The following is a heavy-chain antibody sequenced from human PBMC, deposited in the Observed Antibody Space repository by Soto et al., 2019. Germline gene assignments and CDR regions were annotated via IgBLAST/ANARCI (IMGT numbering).Heavy chain of an antibody. CDR2: IKQDGSGK. V-gene: IGHV3-7*01. CDR3: ARDGEWEPPGIKDAFDI. J-gene: IGHJ3*02. D-gene: IGHD1-26*01. Sequence: PGGSLRLSCAASGFTLSSYWMSWVRQAPGKGLEWVANIKQDGSGKYYVDSVKGRFTISRDNAKNTLYLQMNSLRAEDTAVYYCARDGEWEPPGIKDAFDIWGQGTMVTVSS. CDR1: GFTLSSYW.